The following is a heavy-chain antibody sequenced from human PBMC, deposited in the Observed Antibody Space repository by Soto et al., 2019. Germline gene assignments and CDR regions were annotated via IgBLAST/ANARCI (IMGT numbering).Heavy chain of an antibody. CDR2: SSWNSGSI. Sequence: SLVLSCGVSGFTVTSNGVSLVRQAPGNGLEWVSGSSWNSGSIGYVDSVKGRFTISRDNAKNSLYLHMTSVRVEDTALYFCAKVLTTHTFGSFDPWGEGTLVTVA. V-gene: IGHV3-9*01. CDR1: GFTVTSNG. J-gene: IGHJ5*02. D-gene: IGHD3-16*01. CDR3: AKVLTTHTFGSFDP.